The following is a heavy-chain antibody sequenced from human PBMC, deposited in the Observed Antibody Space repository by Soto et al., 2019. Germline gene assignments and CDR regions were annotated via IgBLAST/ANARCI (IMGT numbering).Heavy chain of an antibody. Sequence: PGESLKISCKGSGYSFTSYWIGWVRQMPGKGLEWMGIIYPGDSDTRYSPSFQGQVTISADKSISTAYLQWSSLKASDTAMYYCARLIGYCTNGVCPRGFDYWGQGTLVTVSS. V-gene: IGHV5-51*01. J-gene: IGHJ4*02. CDR1: GYSFTSYW. CDR3: ARLIGYCTNGVCPRGFDY. D-gene: IGHD2-8*01. CDR2: IYPGDSDT.